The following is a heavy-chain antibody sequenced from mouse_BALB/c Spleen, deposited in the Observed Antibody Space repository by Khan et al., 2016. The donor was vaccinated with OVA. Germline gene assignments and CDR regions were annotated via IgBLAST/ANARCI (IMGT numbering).Heavy chain of an antibody. CDR2: IYPGSGNT. CDR1: GYTFTDFY. J-gene: IGHJ2*01. Sequence: VKLQESRTELARPGASVKLSCKAAGYTFTDFYINWVKQRAGQGLEWIGEIYPGSGNTYYNEKFKGKATLTADKSSSTAYMQLSRLTSEDSAVYFCARMGTTSRDCWGQGTTLTLSS. V-gene: IGHV1-77*01. CDR3: ARMGTTSRDC. D-gene: IGHD2-3*01.